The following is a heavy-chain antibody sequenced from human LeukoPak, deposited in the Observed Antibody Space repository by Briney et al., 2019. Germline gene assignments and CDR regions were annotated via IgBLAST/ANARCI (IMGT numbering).Heavy chain of an antibody. Sequence: SETLSLTCTVSGGSISSSSYYWGWSRQPPGKGLEWIGSIYYSGSTYYNPSLKSRVTISVDTSKNQFSLKLSSVTAADTAVYYCASYSSGWYEDLWGQGTLVTVSS. CDR2: IYYSGST. CDR3: ASYSSGWYEDL. V-gene: IGHV4-39*01. D-gene: IGHD6-19*01. J-gene: IGHJ5*02. CDR1: GGSISSSSYY.